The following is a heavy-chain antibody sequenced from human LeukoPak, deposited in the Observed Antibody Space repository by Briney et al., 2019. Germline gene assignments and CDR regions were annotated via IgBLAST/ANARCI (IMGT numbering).Heavy chain of an antibody. CDR1: GGSISSYY. CDR2: IYYSGST. D-gene: IGHD4-17*01. CDR3: ARGATVTRYFDY. Sequence: SETLSLTCTVSGGSISSYYWSWIRQPPGRGLEWIGYIYYSGSTNYNPSLKSRVTISVDTSKNQFSLKLSSVTAADTAVYYCARGATVTRYFDYWGQGTLVTVSS. V-gene: IGHV4-59*01. J-gene: IGHJ4*02.